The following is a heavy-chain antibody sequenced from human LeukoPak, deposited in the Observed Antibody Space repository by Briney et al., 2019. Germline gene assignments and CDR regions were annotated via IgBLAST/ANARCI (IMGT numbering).Heavy chain of an antibody. J-gene: IGHJ4*02. Sequence: PGGSLRLSCAASGFTFSSYAMSWVRQAPGKGLEWVSAISGSGGSTYYADSVKGRFTISRDNPKNTLYLQMNSLRAEDTAVYYCAKDSSIAALGRPGHWGQGTLVTVSS. V-gene: IGHV3-23*01. D-gene: IGHD6-6*01. CDR2: ISGSGGST. CDR3: AKDSSIAALGRPGH. CDR1: GFTFSSYA.